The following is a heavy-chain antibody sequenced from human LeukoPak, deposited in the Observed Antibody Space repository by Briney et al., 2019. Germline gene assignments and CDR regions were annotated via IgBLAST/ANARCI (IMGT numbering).Heavy chain of an antibody. V-gene: IGHV4-59*01. J-gene: IGHJ6*02. Sequence: SETLSLTCTASGDSMSSYYWSWIRQPPGKGLEWIGYIYYSGSTNYNPSLKSRVTISVDTSKNQFSLKLSSVTAADTAVYYCARTTVTIYGMDVWGQGTTVTVSS. CDR1: GDSMSSYY. D-gene: IGHD4-17*01. CDR3: ARTTVTIYGMDV. CDR2: IYYSGST.